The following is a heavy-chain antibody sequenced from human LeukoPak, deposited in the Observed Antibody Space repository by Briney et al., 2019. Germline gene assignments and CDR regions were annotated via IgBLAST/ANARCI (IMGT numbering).Heavy chain of an antibody. V-gene: IGHV3-11*03. CDR2: IKDHTSGT. J-gene: IGHJ4*02. CDR1: GFTFSDEY. CDR3: ARSRGAGPVAYFDY. Sequence: AGALRLSCAASGFTFSDEYMSWVRQAPGKGLEWVSYIKDHTSGTNYVDSVKGRFTISRDNAKNSVYLQMNSLRAEDTAVYYCARSRGAGPVAYFDYWGQGTLIT. D-gene: IGHD6-19*01.